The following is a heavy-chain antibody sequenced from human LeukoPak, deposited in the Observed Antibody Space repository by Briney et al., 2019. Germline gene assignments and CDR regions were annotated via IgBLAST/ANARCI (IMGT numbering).Heavy chain of an antibody. Sequence: GGSLRLSCAASGFTFNDYAMHWVRQAPGKGLEWVSRISWNSVSIGYADSVQGRFTVSRDNAKNSLYLQMNSLRAEDTALYYCAKASTPYSNGWYVDYWGQGTLVTASS. CDR1: GFTFNDYA. V-gene: IGHV3-9*01. CDR2: ISWNSVSI. CDR3: AKASTPYSNGWYVDY. J-gene: IGHJ4*02. D-gene: IGHD6-19*01.